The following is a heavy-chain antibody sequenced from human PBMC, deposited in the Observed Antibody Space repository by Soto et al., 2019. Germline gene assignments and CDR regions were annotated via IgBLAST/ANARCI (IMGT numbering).Heavy chain of an antibody. D-gene: IGHD3-22*01. CDR1: EFTLSIYA. J-gene: IGHJ4*02. CDR3: AKVRTMVTMIFDY. CDR2: ISDNGGTT. Sequence: GGSLKLSCAASEFTLSIYAMSWVRQAPGKGLEWVSSISDNGGTTYYADSVKGRFTISRDNSKNTLYLQMNSLRAEDTAVYYCAKVRTMVTMIFDYWGQGTLVTVSS. V-gene: IGHV3-23*01.